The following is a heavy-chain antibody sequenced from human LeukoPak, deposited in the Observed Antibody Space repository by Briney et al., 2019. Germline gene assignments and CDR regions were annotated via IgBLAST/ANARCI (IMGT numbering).Heavy chain of an antibody. Sequence: PSETLSLTCAVYGGSFSGYYWSWIRQPPGKGLEWIGEINHSGSTNYNPSLKSRVTISVDTSKNQFSLKLSSVTAADTAVYYCAGGPTRLRRGERPWGQGTLVTVSS. D-gene: IGHD1-1*01. CDR3: AGGPTRLRRGERP. V-gene: IGHV4-34*01. CDR1: GGSFSGYY. CDR2: INHSGST. J-gene: IGHJ5*02.